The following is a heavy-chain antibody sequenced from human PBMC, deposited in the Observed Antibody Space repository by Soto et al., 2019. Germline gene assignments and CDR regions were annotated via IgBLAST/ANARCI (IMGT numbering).Heavy chain of an antibody. J-gene: IGHJ1*01. CDR3: ARMNHGQDYHFDH. CDR2: IYYSGNT. D-gene: IGHD4-17*01. V-gene: IGHV4-39*01. CDR1: GGSISLSPYY. Sequence: PSGTLSLPCSVSGGSISLSPYYWCWIRQPPGKRLEWIGSIYYSGNTYYNPSLKSRVTVSVDTSKNQFSLSLTSVTAADTAVYYCARMNHGQDYHFDHCGQGTLVIVAS.